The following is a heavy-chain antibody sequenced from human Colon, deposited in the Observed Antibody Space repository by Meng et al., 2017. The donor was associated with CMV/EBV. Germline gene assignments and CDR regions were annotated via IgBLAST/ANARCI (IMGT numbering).Heavy chain of an antibody. V-gene: IGHV3-7*01. D-gene: IGHD6-6*01. J-gene: IGHJ6*02. CDR1: GFIFSSYW. CDR3: ARDLVRAARPDYYGRDV. Sequence: GGSLRLSCAASGFIFSSYWMSWVRQAPGKGLGWVANIKQDGSEKYYVDSVKGRFTIARDNSTNSLYLQMNNLRAEDTAVYYCARDLVRAARPDYYGRDVWGQGTTVTVSS. CDR2: IKQDGSEK.